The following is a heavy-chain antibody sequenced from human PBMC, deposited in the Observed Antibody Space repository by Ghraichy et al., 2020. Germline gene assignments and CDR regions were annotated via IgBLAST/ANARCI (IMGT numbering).Heavy chain of an antibody. D-gene: IGHD4-17*01. V-gene: IGHV4-31*03. CDR3: ARTYGDYKYDAFGV. CDR1: GGSIRSGGYY. J-gene: IGHJ3*01. CDR2: IYYSGST. Sequence: SETLSLTCTVSGGSIRSGGYYWSWIRQHTGKGLEWIGYIYYSGSTYYNPSLKSRVSITVDTSKIQFSLELSSVTAADTAVYYCARTYGDYKYDAFGVLGQRTIVTLSS.